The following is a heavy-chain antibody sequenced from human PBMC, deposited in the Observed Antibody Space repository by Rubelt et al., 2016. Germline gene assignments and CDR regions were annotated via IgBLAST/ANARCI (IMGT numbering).Heavy chain of an antibody. CDR1: GYTFTTYG. D-gene: IGHD1-26*01. CDR3: AREAYSGRYPLIDY. Sequence: QVQLVQSGAEVKKPGASVKVSCKASGYTFTTYGINWVRQAPGQGLEWMGWISAYNGNTNHAQKLQGRVARTTDTSPSTAVMDLRGLGCDDTAVYYCAREAYSGRYPLIDYGGQGTLVTVSS. V-gene: IGHV1-18*01. J-gene: IGHJ4*02. CDR2: ISAYNGNT.